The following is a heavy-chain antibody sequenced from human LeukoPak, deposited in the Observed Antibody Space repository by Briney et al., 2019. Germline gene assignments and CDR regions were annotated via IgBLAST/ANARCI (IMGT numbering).Heavy chain of an antibody. CDR2: FGTGGTT. CDR1: GFSLSVYS. D-gene: IGHD2-15*01. J-gene: IGHJ4*02. Sequence: GGSLRLSCSVSGFSLSVYSMDWVRQAPGQGLEWISYFGTGGTTYYADSVLGRFTVSRDNAKKSVYLQMNSLTVDDTAVYYCARDPVEGGLDYWGQGTLVTVSS. V-gene: IGHV3-69-1*01. CDR3: ARDPVEGGLDY.